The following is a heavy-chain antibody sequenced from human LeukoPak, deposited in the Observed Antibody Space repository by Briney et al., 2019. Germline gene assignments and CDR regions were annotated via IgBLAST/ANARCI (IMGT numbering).Heavy chain of an antibody. CDR3: ARSYYCGSGTFAPPAGH. CDR2: IWYDGSNK. D-gene: IGHD3-10*01. V-gene: IGHV3-33*01. J-gene: IGHJ4*02. CDR1: GFTFSIYG. Sequence: GRSLRLSCAASGFTFSIYGMHWVRQAPGEGLEWVAVIWYDGSNKYYADSVKGRFTISRDNSKNTLYLQMNSLRAEDTAVYYCARSYYCGSGTFAPPAGHWGQGTLVAVSS.